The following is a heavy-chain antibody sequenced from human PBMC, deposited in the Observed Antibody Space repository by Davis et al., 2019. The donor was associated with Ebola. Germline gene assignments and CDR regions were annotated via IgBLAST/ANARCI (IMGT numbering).Heavy chain of an antibody. Sequence: GESLKISCATSGFTFSSYGMHWVRQAPGKGLEWVAVISYDGSNKYYADSVKGRFTISRDNSKNTLYLQMNSLRAEDTAVYYCAREWLLLDYWGQGTLVTVSS. J-gene: IGHJ4*02. CDR3: AREWLLLDY. D-gene: IGHD3-22*01. CDR1: GFTFSSYG. CDR2: ISYDGSNK. V-gene: IGHV3-30*03.